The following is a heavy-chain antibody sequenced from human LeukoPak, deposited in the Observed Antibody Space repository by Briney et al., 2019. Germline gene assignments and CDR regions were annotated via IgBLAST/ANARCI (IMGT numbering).Heavy chain of an antibody. J-gene: IGHJ4*02. CDR2: ISSSSSYI. Sequence: GGSLRLSCAASGFTFSSYSMKWVRQAPGKGLEWGSSISSSSSYIYYADSVKGRFTISRDNAKNSLYLQMNSLRAEDTAVYYCARAQGLEFVDYWGQGTLVTVSS. V-gene: IGHV3-21*01. CDR1: GFTFSSYS. D-gene: IGHD3-3*01. CDR3: ARAQGLEFVDY.